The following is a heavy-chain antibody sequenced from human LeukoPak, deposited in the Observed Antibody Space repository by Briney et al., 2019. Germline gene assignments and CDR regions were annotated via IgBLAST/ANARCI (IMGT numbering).Heavy chain of an antibody. D-gene: IGHD5-12*01. V-gene: IGHV3-49*03. Sequence: GGSLRLSCTASGFTFGDYAMSWFRQAPGKGLEWVGFIRSKAYGGTTEYAASVKGRFTISRDDSKSIAYLQMNSLKTEDTAVYYCTRAFPWLPTYYYYYMDVWGKGTTVTVSS. CDR3: TRAFPWLPTYYYYYMDV. CDR1: GFTFGDYA. J-gene: IGHJ6*03. CDR2: IRSKAYGGTT.